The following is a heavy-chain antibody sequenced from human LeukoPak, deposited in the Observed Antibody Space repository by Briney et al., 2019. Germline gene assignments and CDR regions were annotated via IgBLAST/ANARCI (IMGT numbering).Heavy chain of an antibody. CDR3: ARDLDSSSWYSGASDI. J-gene: IGHJ3*02. Sequence: GRSLRLSCAASGFTFSSYAMHWVRQAPGKGLEWVAVISYDGSNKYYADSVKGRFTISRDNSKNTLYLQMNSLRAEDTAVYYCARDLDSSSWYSGASDIWGQGTMVTVSS. CDR2: ISYDGSNK. V-gene: IGHV3-30-3*01. CDR1: GFTFSSYA. D-gene: IGHD6-13*01.